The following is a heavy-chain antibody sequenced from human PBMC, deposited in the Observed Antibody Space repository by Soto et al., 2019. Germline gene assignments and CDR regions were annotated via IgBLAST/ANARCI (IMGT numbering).Heavy chain of an antibody. V-gene: IGHV4-39*01. CDR3: ARHGTYDHLWGSYRNKFDGDC. CDR2: IYYSGST. CDR1: VGSISSSSYY. D-gene: IGHD3-16*02. J-gene: IGHJ1*01. Sequence: SATLSLTCTVSVGSISSSSYYWGWIRQPPGKGLEWIGSIYYSGSTYYNPSLKSRVTISVDTSKNQFSLKLSSVTAADTAVYYSARHGTYDHLWGSYRNKFDGDCWGQGTLVTLVS.